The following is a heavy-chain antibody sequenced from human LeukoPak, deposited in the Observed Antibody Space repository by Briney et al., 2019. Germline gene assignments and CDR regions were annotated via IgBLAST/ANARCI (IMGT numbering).Heavy chain of an antibody. Sequence: GGSLRLSCAASGFTFSSYGMHWVRQAPGKGLEWVAVIWYDGSNKYFADSVKGRFTISRDNSKNTLYLQMNTLRAEDTAVYYCAGAGSDQLGSGGLGDDGFDIWGQGTMVTVSS. V-gene: IGHV3-33*01. CDR1: GFTFSSYG. D-gene: IGHD7-27*01. J-gene: IGHJ3*02. CDR2: IWYDGSNK. CDR3: AGAGSDQLGSGGLGDDGFDI.